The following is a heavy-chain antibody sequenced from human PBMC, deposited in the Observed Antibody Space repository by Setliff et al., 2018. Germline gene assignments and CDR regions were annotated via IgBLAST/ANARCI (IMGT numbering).Heavy chain of an antibody. J-gene: IGHJ6*04. V-gene: IGHV3-7*01. Sequence: GGPLRLSCEASGFTFSNYWMSWVRQTAGKGLEWVAYIKQDGSEKYYVDSVKGRFTISRDNAQNSLYLQMNSLRAEDTAVYYCARFGASSGSSSGAVDVWGKGTTVTVSS. D-gene: IGHD3-10*01. CDR1: GFTFSNYW. CDR2: IKQDGSEK. CDR3: ARFGASSGSSSGAVDV.